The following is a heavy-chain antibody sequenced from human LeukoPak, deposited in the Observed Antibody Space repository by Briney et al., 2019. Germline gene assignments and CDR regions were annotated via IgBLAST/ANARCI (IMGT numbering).Heavy chain of an antibody. Sequence: ASVKVSCKASGYTFTSYYIHLVRQAPGQGFEWMAIINPSDGSTTNSQKFQGRVTMTRDTSTSTVYMELSGLRSEDTALYYCARIRDGYNDACDIWGQGTMATVSS. V-gene: IGHV1-46*01. CDR2: INPSDGST. CDR1: GYTFTSYY. J-gene: IGHJ3*02. D-gene: IGHD5-24*01. CDR3: ARIRDGYNDACDI.